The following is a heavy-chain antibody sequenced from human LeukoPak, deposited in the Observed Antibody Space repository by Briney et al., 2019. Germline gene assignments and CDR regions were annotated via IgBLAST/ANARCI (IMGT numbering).Heavy chain of an antibody. CDR3: ARASGYSGYDPFDY. CDR2: IYSGGDT. V-gene: IGHV3-53*01. J-gene: IGHJ4*02. CDR1: GFTVSSNY. Sequence: GGSLRLSCAASGFTVSSNYMSWVRQAPGKGLEGVSVIYSGGDTYYADSVKGRFTISRDNSKNTLYLQMNTLRAEHTAVYYCARASGYSGYDPFDYWGQGTLVTVSS. D-gene: IGHD5-12*01.